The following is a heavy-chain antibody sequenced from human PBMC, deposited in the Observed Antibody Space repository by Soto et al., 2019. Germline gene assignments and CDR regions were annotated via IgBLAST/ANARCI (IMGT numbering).Heavy chain of an antibody. Sequence: QVQLQESSTGLVKPSQTQSLPCTVSGGSISSGGYYWSWIRQHPGKGLEWIGAIYYSGYTYYNPSLNSRVAISVDTSKNQFALKLSSMTAADTAVYYCARGVLHWGQGTLVTVSS. D-gene: IGHD3-16*01. J-gene: IGHJ4*02. CDR3: ARGVLH. V-gene: IGHV4-31*03. CDR1: GGSISSGGYY. CDR2: IYYSGYT.